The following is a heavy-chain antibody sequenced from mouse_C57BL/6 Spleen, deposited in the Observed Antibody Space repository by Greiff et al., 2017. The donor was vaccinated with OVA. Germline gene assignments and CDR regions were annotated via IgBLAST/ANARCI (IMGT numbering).Heavy chain of an antibody. CDR2: IRLKSDNYAT. V-gene: IGHV6-3*01. J-gene: IGHJ3*01. CDR3: TGPLYGSSAAWCAY. D-gene: IGHD1-1*01. CDR1: GFTFSNYW. Sequence: EVKLVESGGGLVQPGGSMKLSCVASGFTFSNYWMNWVRQSPEKGLEWVAQIRLKSDNYATHYAESVKGRFTISRDDSKSSGYLQMNNLRAEDTGIDYCTGPLYGSSAAWCAYWGQGTLVTVSA.